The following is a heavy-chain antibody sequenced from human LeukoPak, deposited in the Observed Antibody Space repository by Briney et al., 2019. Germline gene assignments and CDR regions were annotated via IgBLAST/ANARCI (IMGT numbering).Heavy chain of an antibody. V-gene: IGHV1-69*05. J-gene: IGHJ4*02. CDR1: GGTFSSYA. Sequence: SVKVSCNASGGTFSSYAISWVRHAPAQGHELMRGIIPIFGTANYAQKFQGRVTITTDESTSTAYMELSTLRSEDTAVYYCARDPRGGKPRFDYWGQGTLVTVSS. D-gene: IGHD4-23*01. CDR3: ARDPRGGKPRFDY. CDR2: IIPIFGTA.